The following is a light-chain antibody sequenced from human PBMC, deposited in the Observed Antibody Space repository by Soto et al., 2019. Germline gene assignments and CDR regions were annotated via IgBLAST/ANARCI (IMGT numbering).Light chain of an antibody. CDR1: TSDIGSNY. CDR2: RKY. J-gene: IGLJ1*01. CDR3: AAWDASLSGYV. Sequence: QSVLPQPPSASGTPGQRVTISCSGSTSDIGSNYVYWYQQLPGTAPKLLIYRKYLRPSGVPDRFSASKSGTSASLAISGLRSEDEADYYCAAWDASLSGYVFGTGTKLTVL. V-gene: IGLV1-47*01.